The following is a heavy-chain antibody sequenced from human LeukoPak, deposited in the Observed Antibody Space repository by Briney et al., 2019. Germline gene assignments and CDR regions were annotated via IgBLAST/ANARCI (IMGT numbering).Heavy chain of an antibody. Sequence: GGSLRLSCAASGFTFDDYAMHWVRQAPGKGLEWVSGISWNSGSIGYADSVKGRFTISRDNAKNSLYLQMNSLRAEDTALYYCAKGMGSSSYYYYGMDVWGQGTTVTVSS. J-gene: IGHJ6*02. D-gene: IGHD6-6*01. CDR2: ISWNSGSI. CDR1: GFTFDDYA. V-gene: IGHV3-9*01. CDR3: AKGMGSSSYYYYGMDV.